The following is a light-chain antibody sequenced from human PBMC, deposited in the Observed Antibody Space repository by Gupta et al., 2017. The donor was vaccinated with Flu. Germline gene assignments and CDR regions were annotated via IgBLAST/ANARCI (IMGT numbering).Light chain of an antibody. J-gene: IGKJ1*01. CDR3: RQGKRWKT. Sequence: DVVITQSPLSLPVTLGQPASIPCRSSQSLVHRNGNNYLTWLQQRPGQSPRRLIYRVSHRDSGVADRFSGSGAGNDFTLNSSMGEDEDGGIYYWRQGKRWKTFGQGTKVEIK. CDR1: QSLVHRNGNNY. V-gene: IGKV2-30*02. CDR2: RVS.